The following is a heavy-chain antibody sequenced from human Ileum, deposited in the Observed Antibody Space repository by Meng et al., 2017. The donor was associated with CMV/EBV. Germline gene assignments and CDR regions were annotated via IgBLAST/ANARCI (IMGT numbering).Heavy chain of an antibody. CDR2: IVVGSGNT. V-gene: IGHV1-58*01. D-gene: IGHD3-10*01. CDR3: AADHTGYGSGSETTLYYYGMDD. J-gene: IGHJ6*02. Sequence: SVKVSCKASGFTFTSSAVLWVRQARGQRVEWIGWIVVGSGNTNYTQKSQERVNTTRDMSTSTAYIELSSLRSEDTAVYYCAADHTGYGSGSETTLYYYGMDDWGQGTTVTVSS. CDR1: GFTFTSSA.